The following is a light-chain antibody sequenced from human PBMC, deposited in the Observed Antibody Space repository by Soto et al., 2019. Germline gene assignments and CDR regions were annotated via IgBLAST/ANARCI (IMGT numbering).Light chain of an antibody. V-gene: IGKV3-20*01. CDR1: QSVSSD. CDR3: QQYGSSRT. J-gene: IGKJ1*01. CDR2: GAS. Sequence: EIVMTQSPATLSVPPGESATLSCRASQSVSSDLAWYQQIPGQAPRLLMYGASSRATGIPDRFSGSGSGTDFTLTISRLEPEDFAVYYCQQYGSSRTFGQGTKVDIK.